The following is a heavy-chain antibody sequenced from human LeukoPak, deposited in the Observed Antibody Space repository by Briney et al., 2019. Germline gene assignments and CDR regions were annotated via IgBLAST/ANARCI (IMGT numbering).Heavy chain of an antibody. V-gene: IGHV3-23*01. CDR2: ISGSGGST. CDR3: AKFGAPFDWFQKGYYGMDV. CDR1: GFTFSSNA. D-gene: IGHD3-9*01. Sequence: GESLRLSCAASGFTFSSNAMSWVRQAPGKGLEWVSAISGSGGSTYYAASVKGRFTTSRDNSKNTLHLQMNSLRAEDTAVYYCAKFGAPFDWFQKGYYGMDVWGQGTTVTVSS. J-gene: IGHJ6*02.